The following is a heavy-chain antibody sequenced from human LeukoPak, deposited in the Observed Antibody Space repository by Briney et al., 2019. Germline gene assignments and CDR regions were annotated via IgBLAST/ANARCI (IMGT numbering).Heavy chain of an antibody. CDR3: ARDFRLVLDH. Sequence: SETLSLTCTVSGGSISNSSYYWGWIRQPTGKGLEWIGSIYYSGSTYYNPSLKSRVTISVDTSKNQFSLKLSSVTAADTAVYYCARDFRLVLDHWGQGTLVTVSS. V-gene: IGHV4-39*02. CDR2: IYYSGST. D-gene: IGHD6-13*01. CDR1: GGSISNSSYY. J-gene: IGHJ4*02.